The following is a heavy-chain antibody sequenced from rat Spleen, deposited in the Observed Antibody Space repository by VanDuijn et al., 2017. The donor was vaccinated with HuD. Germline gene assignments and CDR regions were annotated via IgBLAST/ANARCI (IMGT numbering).Heavy chain of an antibody. CDR2: INKDGSTI. Sequence: EVKLVESGGGLVQPGRSLKLSCTASGFNFNDYWMAWVRQAPGKGLEWIGEINKDGSTINYTPSLKDKFTMSRDNAQNTLYLQMSKLRSEDTAIYYCARHITTLDYWGPGVMVTVSS. J-gene: IGHJ2*01. CDR3: ARHITTLDY. D-gene: IGHD1-10*01. V-gene: IGHV4-2*01. CDR1: GFNFNDYW.